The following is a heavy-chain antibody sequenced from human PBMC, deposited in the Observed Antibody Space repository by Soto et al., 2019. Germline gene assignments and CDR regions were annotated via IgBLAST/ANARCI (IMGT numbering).Heavy chain of an antibody. CDR3: ARAHYGDYGYGMDV. Sequence: TLSLTCAVSGGSISSGGYSWSWIRQPPGKGLEWIGYIYHSGTTYYNPSLKSRVTISVDRSKNQFSLKLSSVTAADTAVYYCARAHYGDYGYGMDVWGQGTTVTVSS. J-gene: IGHJ6*02. D-gene: IGHD4-17*01. V-gene: IGHV4-30-2*01. CDR1: GGSISSGGYS. CDR2: IYHSGTT.